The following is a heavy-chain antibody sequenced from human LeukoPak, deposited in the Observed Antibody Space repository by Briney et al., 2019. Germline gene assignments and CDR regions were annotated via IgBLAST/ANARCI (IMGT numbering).Heavy chain of an antibody. V-gene: IGHV1-2*02. J-gene: IGHJ3*02. CDR3: ARDQVGDAFDI. D-gene: IGHD1-26*01. Sequence: ASVKVSCKASGYTFSGYYVHRVRQAPGQGPEWMGWINPNSGGIKYAQNFQGRVTMTRDTSISTAYMELSRLRSDDTAVYYCARDQVGDAFDIWGQGTMVTVSS. CDR1: GYTFSGYY. CDR2: INPNSGGI.